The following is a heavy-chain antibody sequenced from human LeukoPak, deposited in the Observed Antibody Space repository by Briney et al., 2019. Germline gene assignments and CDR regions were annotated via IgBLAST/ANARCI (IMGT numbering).Heavy chain of an antibody. CDR2: IYYSGST. V-gene: IGHV4-59*01. CDR3: ARDGPSFDP. Sequence: KSSETLSLTXTVSGGSISSYYWSWIRQPPGKGLEWIGYIYYSGSTNYNPSLKSRVTISVDTSKNQFSLKLSSVTAADTAVYYCARDGPSFDPWGQGTLVTVSS. J-gene: IGHJ5*02. CDR1: GGSISSYY.